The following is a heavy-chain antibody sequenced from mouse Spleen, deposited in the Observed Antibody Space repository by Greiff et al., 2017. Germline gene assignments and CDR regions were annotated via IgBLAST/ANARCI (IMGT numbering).Heavy chain of an antibody. J-gene: IGHJ2*01. CDR3: ARGPITTVVATYPYFDY. Sequence: EVQLQESGPGLVKPSQSLSLTCSVTGYSITSGYYWNWIRQRPGNKLEWMGYISYDGSNNYNPSLKNRISITRDTSKNQFFLKLNSVTTEDTATYYCARGPITTVVATYPYFDYWGQGTTLTVSS. CDR1: GYSITSGYY. CDR2: ISYDGSN. D-gene: IGHD1-1*01. V-gene: IGHV3-6*01.